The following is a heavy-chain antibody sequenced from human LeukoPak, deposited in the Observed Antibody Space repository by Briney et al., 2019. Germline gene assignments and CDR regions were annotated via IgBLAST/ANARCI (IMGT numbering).Heavy chain of an antibody. CDR1: GFTFTSSA. CDR3: AADRITIFGVVTPRGFDY. D-gene: IGHD3-3*01. V-gene: IGHV1-58*01. J-gene: IGHJ4*02. CDR2: IVVGSGNT. Sequence: SVKVSCKASGFTFTSSAVQWVRQARGQRLEWIGWIVVGSGNTNYAQKFQERVTITRDMSTSTAYMELSSLRSEDTAVYYCAADRITIFGVVTPRGFDYWGQGTLVTVSS.